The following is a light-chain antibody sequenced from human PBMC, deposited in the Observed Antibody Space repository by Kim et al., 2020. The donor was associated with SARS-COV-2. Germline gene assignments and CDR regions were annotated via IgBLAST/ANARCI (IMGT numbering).Light chain of an antibody. CDR2: STS. CDR3: QQYTTYPLT. J-gene: IGKJ4*01. V-gene: IGKV1D-16*01. CDR1: QDISGW. Sequence: SASVGDRVTITCRASQDISGWLAWYQQKPEKAPKSLIYSTSTLQSGVPSRFSGSRSGTDFTLTITNLQPEDFATCYCQQYTTYPLTFGGGTKLEI.